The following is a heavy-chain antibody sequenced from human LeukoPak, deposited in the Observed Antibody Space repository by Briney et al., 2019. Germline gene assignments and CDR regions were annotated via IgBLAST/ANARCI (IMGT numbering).Heavy chain of an antibody. CDR1: GFTVSSNY. V-gene: IGHV3-53*01. J-gene: IGHJ6*03. Sequence: GGSLRLSCAASGFTVSSNYMSWVRQAPGKGLEWVSVIYSSGSTYSVKGRFTISRDNSKNTLYLQMNSLRAEDTAVYYCASGSGSYRTPYYYMDVWGTGTTVTVSS. CDR3: ASGSGSYRTPYYYMDV. D-gene: IGHD3-10*01. CDR2: IYSSGST.